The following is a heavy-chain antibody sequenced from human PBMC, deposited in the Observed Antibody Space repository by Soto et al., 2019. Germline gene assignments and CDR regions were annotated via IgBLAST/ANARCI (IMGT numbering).Heavy chain of an antibody. D-gene: IGHD5-12*01. CDR3: AKERGYSGYDYLYYYGMDV. CDR2: ISYDGSNK. CDR1: GFTFSSYG. V-gene: IGHV3-30*18. J-gene: IGHJ6*02. Sequence: GGSLRLSCAASGFTFSSYGMHWVRQAPGKGLEWVAVISYDGSNKYYADSVKGRFTISRDNSKNTLYLQMNSLRAEDTAVYYCAKERGYSGYDYLYYYGMDVWGQGTTVTVS.